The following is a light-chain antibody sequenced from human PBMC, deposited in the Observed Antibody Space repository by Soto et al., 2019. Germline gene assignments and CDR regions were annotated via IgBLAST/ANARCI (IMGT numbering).Light chain of an antibody. CDR2: DAS. Sequence: EIVLTQSPGTLSLSPGERATLSCRASQSISSSYLAWYQQKPGQAPRLLIYDASSRATGIPDRISGSGSGTDFTLTISRLEPEDFVVYYCQQYGSSPLTFGGGTKVDIK. V-gene: IGKV3-20*01. CDR1: QSISSSY. CDR3: QQYGSSPLT. J-gene: IGKJ4*01.